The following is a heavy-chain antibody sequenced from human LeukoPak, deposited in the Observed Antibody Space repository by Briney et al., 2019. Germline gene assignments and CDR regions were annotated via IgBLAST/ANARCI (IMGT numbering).Heavy chain of an antibody. CDR3: ATGSGSSWFDP. V-gene: IGHV1-2*02. J-gene: IGHJ5*02. Sequence: ASVKVSCKASGYTFTVYNIHWVRQAPGQGLEWMGWINPNSGGTHYAQNFQGRVAMTRDTSINTAYMELTRLTFDDTAVCYCATGSGSSWFDPWGQGTPVTVSS. CDR1: GYTFTVYN. D-gene: IGHD3-10*01. CDR2: INPNSGGT.